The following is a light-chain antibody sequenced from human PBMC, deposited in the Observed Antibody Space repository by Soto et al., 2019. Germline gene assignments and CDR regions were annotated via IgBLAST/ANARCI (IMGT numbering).Light chain of an antibody. CDR3: QQYGSSGT. V-gene: IGKV3-20*01. J-gene: IGKJ1*01. CDR1: QSVSNNY. CDR2: GAS. Sequence: EIVLAQSPVTLSRSPGERATLSCRASQSVSNNYLAWYQQKPGRAPRLLIYGASNRATGIPDRFSGSGSGTDFTLTISRLEPEDFAVYYCQQYGSSGTFGQGTKVDIK.